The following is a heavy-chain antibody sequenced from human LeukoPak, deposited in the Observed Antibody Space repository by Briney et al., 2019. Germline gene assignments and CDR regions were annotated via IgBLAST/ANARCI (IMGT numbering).Heavy chain of an antibody. V-gene: IGHV3-30*04. CDR3: ARDRYGMDV. CDR2: ISYDGSNK. Sequence: GGSLRLSCAASGFTFSSYAMHWVRQAPGKGLEWVAVISYDGSNKYYADSVKGRFTISRDNAKNTLYLQMNSLRAEDTAVYYCARDRYGMDVWGQGTTVTVSS. J-gene: IGHJ6*02. CDR1: GFTFSSYA.